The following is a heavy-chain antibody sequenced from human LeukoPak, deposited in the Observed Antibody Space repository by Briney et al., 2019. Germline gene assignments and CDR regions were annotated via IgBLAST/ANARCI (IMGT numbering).Heavy chain of an antibody. CDR3: ARRNHYFYYMDV. V-gene: IGHV4-4*09. J-gene: IGHJ6*03. CDR2: IFPSGSA. Sequence: SETLSLTCTISGGSISTYYWSWIRQSPVKGLEWIGYIFPSGSAFYNPSLESRVTISLDTSENQFSLTLSSVTAADTAVYYCARRNHYFYYMDVWGKGTTVTVSS. CDR1: GGSISTYY.